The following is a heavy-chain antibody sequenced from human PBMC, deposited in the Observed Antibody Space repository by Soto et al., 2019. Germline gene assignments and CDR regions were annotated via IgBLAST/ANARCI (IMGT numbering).Heavy chain of an antibody. Sequence: GESLKISCKGSGYSFTSYWIGWLRQMPGKGLEWLGLIYPGDSDTRYSPSFQGQVTISADKSISTAYLQWSSLKASDTAMYYCARQPGYSYVSARHAWGQGTLVTVPQ. J-gene: IGHJ4*02. CDR2: IYPGDSDT. V-gene: IGHV5-51*01. CDR3: ARQPGYSYVSARHA. D-gene: IGHD5-18*01. CDR1: GYSFTSYW.